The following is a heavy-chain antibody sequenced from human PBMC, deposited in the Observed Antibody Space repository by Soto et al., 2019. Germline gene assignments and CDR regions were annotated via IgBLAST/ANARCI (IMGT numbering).Heavy chain of an antibody. CDR2: IYYSGST. CDR1: GGTISIYE. D-gene: IGHD3-22*01. V-gene: IGHV4-59*07. J-gene: IGHJ5*02. Sequence: PSGTTYLASTVSGGTISIYECGWILQPPGKGLEWIGYIYYSGSTNYNPSLKSRVTISVDTSKNQFSLKLSSVTAADTAVYYCASSYYYDSSGYYYSGWFDPWGQGTLVTVSS. CDR3: ASSYYYDSSGYYYSGWFDP.